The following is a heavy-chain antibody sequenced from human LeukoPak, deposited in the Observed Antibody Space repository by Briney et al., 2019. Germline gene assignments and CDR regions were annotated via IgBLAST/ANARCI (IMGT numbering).Heavy chain of an antibody. Sequence: PSETLSLTCTVSGGSISSYYWSWIRQPPGKGLEWIGYIYYSGSTNYNPSLKSRVTIPVDTSKNQFSLKLSSVTAADTAVYYCARSSGYYFFDYWGQGTLVTVSS. CDR2: IYYSGST. CDR1: GGSISSYY. D-gene: IGHD3-22*01. J-gene: IGHJ4*02. CDR3: ARSSGYYFFDY. V-gene: IGHV4-59*01.